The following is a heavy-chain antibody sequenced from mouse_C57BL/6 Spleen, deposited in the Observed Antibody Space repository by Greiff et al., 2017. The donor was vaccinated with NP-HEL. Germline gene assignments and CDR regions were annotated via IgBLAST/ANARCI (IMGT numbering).Heavy chain of an antibody. J-gene: IGHJ4*01. Sequence: EVQLQQSGPELVKPGAPVKISCKASGYSFTDYNMNWVKQSNGKSLEWIGVINPNYGTTRYNQKFKGKATLTVDQSSSTAYMQLNSLTSEDSAVDYCARSSYGSTHGYAMDYWGQGTSVTVSS. V-gene: IGHV1-39*01. CDR3: ARSSYGSTHGYAMDY. D-gene: IGHD1-1*01. CDR2: INPNYGTT. CDR1: GYSFTDYN.